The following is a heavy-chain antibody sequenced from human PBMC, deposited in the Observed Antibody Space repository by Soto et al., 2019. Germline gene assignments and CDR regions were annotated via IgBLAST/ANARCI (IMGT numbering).Heavy chain of an antibody. CDR3: ARASHRSGYDYMDFDY. CDR1: GGTFSSYA. J-gene: IGHJ4*02. V-gene: IGHV1-69*01. CDR2: IIPIFGTA. D-gene: IGHD5-12*01. Sequence: QVQLVQSGAEVKKPGSSVKVSCKASGGTFSSYAISWVRQAPGQGLEWMGGIIPIFGTANYAQKFQGRVTITADESTSTDYMELSSLRSEDTAVYYCARASHRSGYDYMDFDYWGQGTLVTVSS.